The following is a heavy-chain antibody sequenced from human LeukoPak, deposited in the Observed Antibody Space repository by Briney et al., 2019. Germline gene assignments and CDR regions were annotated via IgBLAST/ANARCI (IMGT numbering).Heavy chain of an antibody. V-gene: IGHV4-4*02. CDR2: IFHSGST. Sequence: SSETLSLTCAVSGGFISSNNWWTWVRQPPGKGLEWIGEIFHSGSTNYNPSLKSRVTISIDKSKNQFFLNLSSVTAADTAVYYCAGLVGRYSSGLYYYYFDYWGQGTLVTASS. D-gene: IGHD3-22*01. J-gene: IGHJ4*02. CDR1: GGFISSNNW. CDR3: AGLVGRYSSGLYYYYFDY.